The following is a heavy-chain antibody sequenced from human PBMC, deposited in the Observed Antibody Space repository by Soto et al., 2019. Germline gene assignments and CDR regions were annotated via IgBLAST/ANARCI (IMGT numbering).Heavy chain of an antibody. Sequence: SVKVSCKASGGTFSSYAISWVRQAPGQGLEWMGGIIPIFGTANYAQKFQGRVTITADESTSTAYMELSSLRSEDTAVYYCARDPTPISSVVVVAATPYNWFDPWGQGTLVTVSS. J-gene: IGHJ5*02. CDR1: GGTFSSYA. V-gene: IGHV1-69*13. D-gene: IGHD2-15*01. CDR2: IIPIFGTA. CDR3: ARDPTPISSVVVVAATPYNWFDP.